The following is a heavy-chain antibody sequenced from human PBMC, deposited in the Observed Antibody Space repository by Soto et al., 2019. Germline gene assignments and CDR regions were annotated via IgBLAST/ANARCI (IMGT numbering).Heavy chain of an antibody. CDR1: GYTFTSYD. J-gene: IGHJ5*01. CDR2: MNPNSGNT. CDR3: AREDSGSYSLHWMDP. D-gene: IGHD1-26*01. V-gene: IGHV1-8*01. Sequence: ASVKASCKASGYTFTSYDINWVRQATGQGLEWMGWMNPNSGNTGYAQKFQGRVTMTRNTSISTAYMELSSLGSEDTAVYYCAREDSGSYSLHWMDPWGQGTLVTVSS.